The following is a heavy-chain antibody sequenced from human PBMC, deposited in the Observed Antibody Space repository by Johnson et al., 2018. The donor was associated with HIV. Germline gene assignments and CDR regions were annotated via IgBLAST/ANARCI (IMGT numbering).Heavy chain of an antibody. CDR2: IRYDGSNE. D-gene: IGHD6-25*01. V-gene: IGHV3-30*02. Sequence: QVQLVESGGGVVQPGGSLRLSCAASGFTFSSYGMHWVRQAPGKGLEWVAFIRYDGSNEYYPDSVRGRFSISRDNSKNTLYLQMNTLRGDDTAVYYCARGGEETAADVVDIWGQETMVTVSS. CDR3: ARGGEETAADVVDI. CDR1: GFTFSSYG. J-gene: IGHJ3*02.